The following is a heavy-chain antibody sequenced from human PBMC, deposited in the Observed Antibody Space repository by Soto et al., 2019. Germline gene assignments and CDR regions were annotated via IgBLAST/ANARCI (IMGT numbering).Heavy chain of an antibody. CDR2: VYHTGRT. J-gene: IGHJ4*02. D-gene: IGHD2-21*01. Sequence: TETLALTCAVSHDSCERGSYSCSWIRLPPGKGLEWIGYVYHTGRTDYNPSLKSRVSISMDTSKNQFSLDLYSVTPADTAVYFCGRDLDYSHSRGQAILRTV. V-gene: IGHV4-61*01. CDR3: GRDLDYSHS. CDR1: HDSCERGSYS.